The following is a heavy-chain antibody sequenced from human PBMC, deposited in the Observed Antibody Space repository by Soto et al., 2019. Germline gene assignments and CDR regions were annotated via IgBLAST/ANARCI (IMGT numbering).Heavy chain of an antibody. CDR3: AKDITLVVPAAMVY. D-gene: IGHD2-2*01. Sequence: GGSLRLSCAASGFTFSSYAMSWVHQAPGKGLEWVSAISGSGGSTYYADSVKGRFTISRDNSKNTLYLQMNSLRAEDTAVYYCAKDITLVVPAAMVYWGQGTLVTVSS. CDR1: GFTFSSYA. V-gene: IGHV3-23*01. CDR2: ISGSGGST. J-gene: IGHJ4*02.